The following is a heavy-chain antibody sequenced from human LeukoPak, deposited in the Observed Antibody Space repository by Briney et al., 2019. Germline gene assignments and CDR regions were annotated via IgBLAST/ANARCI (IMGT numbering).Heavy chain of an antibody. Sequence: GGSLRLSCAASGFTFSNYWMAWVRQAPGKGLEWVANINLDGSEKDYVDSLKGRCTISRDDAKNSLYLQVNTLRAEDTAVYYCARDSEKSSSFAFDIWGQGTAVTVSS. CDR2: INLDGSEK. J-gene: IGHJ3*02. D-gene: IGHD6-13*01. V-gene: IGHV3-7*01. CDR3: ARDSEKSSSFAFDI. CDR1: GFTFSNYW.